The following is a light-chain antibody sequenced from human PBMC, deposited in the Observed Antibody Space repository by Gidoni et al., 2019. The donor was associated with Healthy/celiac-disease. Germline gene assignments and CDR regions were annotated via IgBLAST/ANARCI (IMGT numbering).Light chain of an antibody. V-gene: IGKV2-28*01. CDR1: QRLLNSNGYNY. Sequence: IVITHYPLSLPVTPAEPASISCRSSQRLLNSNGYNYLDWYLQKPGQAPQLLIYLGSNRASGVPDRFSGSGSGTDFTLKISRVEAEDVGVYYCRQALKTLWTFXQXTKVEIK. CDR2: LGS. J-gene: IGKJ1*01. CDR3: RQALKTLWT.